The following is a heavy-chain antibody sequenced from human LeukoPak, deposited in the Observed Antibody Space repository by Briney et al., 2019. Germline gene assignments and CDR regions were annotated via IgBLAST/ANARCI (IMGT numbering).Heavy chain of an antibody. CDR1: GFTFSSHW. J-gene: IGHJ4*02. Sequence: GGSLRLSCAASGFTFSSHWMSWVRQAPGKGLEWVANIKKDGSEKYYVDAVKGRFTISRDNAKNSLHLQMNSLRVEDTAVYYCARRIVGPTSGGDYWGQGTLVTVSS. CDR2: IKKDGSEK. D-gene: IGHD1-26*01. V-gene: IGHV3-7*01. CDR3: ARRIVGPTSGGDY.